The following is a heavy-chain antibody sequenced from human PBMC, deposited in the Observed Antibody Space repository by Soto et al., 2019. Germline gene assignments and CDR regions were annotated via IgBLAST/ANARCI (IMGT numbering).Heavy chain of an antibody. CDR2: IIPIFGGP. CDR1: GGMFSDYT. D-gene: IGHD3-3*01. V-gene: IGHV1-69*06. Sequence: QVQLVQSGAVVKKPGSSVTVSCKASGGMFSDYTISWVRQAPGQGLEWMGGIIPIFGGPHYAQKFQGRVTITTDKPTSAVYLGLRDLTSEGRAVYYCGKKGGGASIDFWRANWFDPWGQGTLVTVSS. CDR3: GKKGGGASIDFWRANWFDP. J-gene: IGHJ5*02.